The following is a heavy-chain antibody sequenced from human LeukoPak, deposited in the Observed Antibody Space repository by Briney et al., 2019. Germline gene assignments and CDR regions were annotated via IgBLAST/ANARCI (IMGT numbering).Heavy chain of an antibody. D-gene: IGHD3-16*01. Sequence: GGSLRLSCAASGFTFSDYYMSWIRQVPGKGLEWVSYISSSGSTIYYADSVKGRFTISRDSAKNSLYLQMNSLRAEDTAVYYCAKDRARGGATDFDYWGQGALVTVSS. CDR2: ISSSGSTI. J-gene: IGHJ4*02. CDR1: GFTFSDYY. CDR3: AKDRARGGATDFDY. V-gene: IGHV3-11*01.